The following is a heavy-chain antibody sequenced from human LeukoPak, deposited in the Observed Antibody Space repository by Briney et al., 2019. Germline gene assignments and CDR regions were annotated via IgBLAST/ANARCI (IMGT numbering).Heavy chain of an antibody. CDR1: GGTFSSYA. V-gene: IGHV1-24*01. CDR3: ATDRLRLGELSLYRY. CDR2: FDPEDGET. J-gene: IGHJ4*02. D-gene: IGHD3-16*02. Sequence: ASVKVSCKASGGTFSSYAISWVRQAPGQGLEWMGGFDPEDGETIYAQKFQGRVTMTEDTSTDTAYMELSSLRSEDTAVYYCATDRLRLGELSLYRYWGQGTLVTVSS.